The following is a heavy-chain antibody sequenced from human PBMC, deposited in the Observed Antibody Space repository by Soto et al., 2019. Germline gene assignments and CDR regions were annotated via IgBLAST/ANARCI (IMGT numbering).Heavy chain of an antibody. V-gene: IGHV3-23*01. J-gene: IGHJ5*02. CDR3: AKDAGNIVVVVAATGGGFDP. CDR2: ISGSGGST. CDR1: GFTFSSYA. Sequence: GGSLRLSCAASGFTFSSYAMSWVRQAPGKGLEWVSAISGSGGSTYYADSVKGRFTISRDNSKNTLYLQMNSLRAEDTAVYYCAKDAGNIVVVVAATGGGFDPWGQGTLVTVSS. D-gene: IGHD2-15*01.